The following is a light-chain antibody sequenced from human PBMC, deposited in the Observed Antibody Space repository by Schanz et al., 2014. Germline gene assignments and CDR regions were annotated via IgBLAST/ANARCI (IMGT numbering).Light chain of an antibody. CDR1: PTVSSY. Sequence: EIVLTQSPVTLSLSPGERATLSCRASPTVSSYLAWYQQKPGQAPRLLIYDASNRATGIPARFSGSGSGTDFTLTISSLEPEDFAVYYCQQRSNWPITFGQGTRLEIK. CDR2: DAS. CDR3: QQRSNWPIT. V-gene: IGKV3-11*01. J-gene: IGKJ5*01.